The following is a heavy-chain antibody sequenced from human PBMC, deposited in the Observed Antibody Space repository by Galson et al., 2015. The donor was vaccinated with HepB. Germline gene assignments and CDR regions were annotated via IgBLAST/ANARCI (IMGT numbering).Heavy chain of an antibody. D-gene: IGHD3-22*01. CDR1: GYIFTNYY. J-gene: IGHJ4*02. V-gene: IGHV1-46*01. Sequence: SVKVSCKASGYIFTNYYVHWVRQAPGQGLEWMGIINPSGGSTTYAQKFQGRVTMTRDTSTSTVYMDLSSLRSEDTAVYYCARVYDTSGYYANFDYWGQGTLVTVSS. CDR3: ARVYDTSGYYANFDY. CDR2: INPSGGST.